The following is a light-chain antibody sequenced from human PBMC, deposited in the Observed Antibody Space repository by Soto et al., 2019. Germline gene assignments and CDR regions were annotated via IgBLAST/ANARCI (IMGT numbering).Light chain of an antibody. Sequence: IQLTHSPSSLSASVGDRVTITCRASQGISSYLAWYQQKPGKAPKLLIYAASTLQSGVPSRFSGSGSGTDLSLRTSSLQPEDFATYYCQQLDSYHRTVGPGTKVDIK. V-gene: IGKV1-9*01. CDR3: QQLDSYHRT. CDR2: AAS. J-gene: IGKJ3*01. CDR1: QGISSY.